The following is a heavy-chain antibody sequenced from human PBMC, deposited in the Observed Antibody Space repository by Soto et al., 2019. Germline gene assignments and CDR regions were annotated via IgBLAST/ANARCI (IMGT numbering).Heavy chain of an antibody. CDR1: GYSFTTYW. D-gene: IGHD1-1*01. CDR3: ALRRRTDHSFFGLLMDNNYAVHF. CDR2: IDPNDSYT. Sequence: GESRKISCKGSGYSFTTYWINWVRQMPGKGLEWVGRIDPNDSYTSYSPSFQGHVTISADKSIKTAYLQWSSLKASDTAMYYRALRRRTDHSFFGLLMDNNYAVHFWGQGPTVTVPS. V-gene: IGHV5-10-1*01. J-gene: IGHJ6*02.